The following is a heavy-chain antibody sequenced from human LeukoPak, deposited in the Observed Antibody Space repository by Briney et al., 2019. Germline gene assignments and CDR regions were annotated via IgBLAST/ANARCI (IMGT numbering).Heavy chain of an antibody. J-gene: IGHJ4*02. CDR3: VKGFVHPTYYFEY. CDR2: ITGSGDGT. CDR1: GFTFSSYA. D-gene: IGHD3-10*01. V-gene: IGHV3-23*01. Sequence: GGSLRLSCAASGFTFSSYAMMWVRQAPGKRLEWVSSITGSGDGTYYADSVRGRFTISRDSSKNTLYLQVNSLRAEDTAVYFCVKGFVHPTYYFEYWGQGTLVTVSS.